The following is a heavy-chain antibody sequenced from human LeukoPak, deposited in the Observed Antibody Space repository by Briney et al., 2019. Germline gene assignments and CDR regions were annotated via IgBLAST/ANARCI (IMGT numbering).Heavy chain of an antibody. CDR1: GYTFTSYG. Sequence: ASVKVSCKASGYTFTSYGISWVRQAPGQGLEWMGWISAYNGNTNYAQKLQGRVTMTTDTSTSTAYMELRSLRSDDTAVYYCARGPMVRGVDYYYMDVWGKGTTVTISS. CDR3: ARGPMVRGVDYYYMDV. V-gene: IGHV1-18*01. CDR2: ISAYNGNT. D-gene: IGHD3-10*01. J-gene: IGHJ6*03.